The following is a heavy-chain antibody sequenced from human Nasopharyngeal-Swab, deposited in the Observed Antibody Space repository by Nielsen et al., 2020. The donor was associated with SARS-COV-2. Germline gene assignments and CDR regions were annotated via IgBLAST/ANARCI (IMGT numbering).Heavy chain of an antibody. V-gene: IGHV5-51*01. D-gene: IGHD3-22*01. CDR1: GYRFTSYW. CDR3: ARHPRGYYDNSGPPGSFDI. Sequence: GGSLRLSCQGSGYRFTSYWIAWVRQMPGKGLESMGFIYPGDSDTRYSPSFQGQVTISADKSINTAYLQWSSLQASDTAMYYCARHPRGYYDNSGPPGSFDIWGQGTMVTVSS. CDR2: IYPGDSDT. J-gene: IGHJ3*02.